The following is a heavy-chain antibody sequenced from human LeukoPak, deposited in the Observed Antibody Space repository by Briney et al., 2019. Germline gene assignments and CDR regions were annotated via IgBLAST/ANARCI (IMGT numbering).Heavy chain of an antibody. Sequence: ASVTLSCTASGSTFTVYYMHWERRAPGQGLGWVRGFNPNSGDTNYAQKFQGRVTMPRDTSISTAYLELSSLTSDDTAVYFCARSTEHCNNGVCFTDYYMDVWGKGTTVTVSS. V-gene: IGHV1-2*02. J-gene: IGHJ6*03. CDR3: ARSTEHCNNGVCFTDYYMDV. CDR2: FNPNSGDT. CDR1: GSTFTVYY. D-gene: IGHD2-8*01.